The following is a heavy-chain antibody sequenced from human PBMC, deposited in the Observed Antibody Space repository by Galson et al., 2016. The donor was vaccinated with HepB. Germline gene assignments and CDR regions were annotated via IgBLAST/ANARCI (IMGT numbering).Heavy chain of an antibody. CDR2: IGQNI. CDR1: GFISGRYS. Sequence: SLRLSCAASGFISGRYSMTWVRQAPGKGLEWVSFIGQNIYYADSVKGRFTISSDDARNSLYLQMNSPSAGDTALYYCARVDLWTGSRHWYFDLWGRGTLVTVSS. V-gene: IGHV3-21*01. D-gene: IGHD3/OR15-3a*01. CDR3: ARVDLWTGSRHWYFDL. J-gene: IGHJ2*01.